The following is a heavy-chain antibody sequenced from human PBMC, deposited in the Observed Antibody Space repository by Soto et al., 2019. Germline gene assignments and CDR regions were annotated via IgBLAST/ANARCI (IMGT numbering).Heavy chain of an antibody. Sequence: GGSLRLSCAASGFTFSNYEMNWVRQAPGKGLEWLSYISSSGNTIYYEDSVKGRFTISRDNAKSSVSLQLNSLRAEDTAVYYCARVAHPHDSGGEFDYWGQGILVTVSS. V-gene: IGHV3-48*03. J-gene: IGHJ4*02. D-gene: IGHD3-22*01. CDR2: ISSSGNTI. CDR1: GFTFSNYE. CDR3: ARVAHPHDSGGEFDY.